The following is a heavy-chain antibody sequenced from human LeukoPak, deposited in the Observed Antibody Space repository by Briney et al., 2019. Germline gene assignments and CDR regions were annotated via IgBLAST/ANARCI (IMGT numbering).Heavy chain of an antibody. CDR3: ARTPGYYYGSGSYYAPGSGVFDY. Sequence: SGLALVKPTQTLTLTCTFSGFSLSTSGMCVSWIRQPPGKALEWLALIDWDDDKYYSTSLKTRLTISKDTSKNQVVLTMTNMDPVDTATYYCARTPGYYYGSGSYYAPGSGVFDYWGQGTLVTVSS. CDR2: IDWDDDK. V-gene: IGHV2-70*01. D-gene: IGHD3-10*01. CDR1: GFSLSTSGMC. J-gene: IGHJ4*02.